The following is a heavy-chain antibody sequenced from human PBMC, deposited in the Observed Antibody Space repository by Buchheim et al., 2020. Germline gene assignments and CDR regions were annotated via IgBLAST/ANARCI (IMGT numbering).Heavy chain of an antibody. D-gene: IGHD1-20*01. V-gene: IGHV3-30*18. CDR1: GFTFSNYG. Sequence: QVQLVESGGGVVQPGENLKLSCAASGFTFSNYGMHWVRQAPDKGLEWVAVISNDGSKKYYGDSVRGRFPISRDNAKTTLDLQMKSLRPEDTAVYYCAKDLTATTETYDYWGQGAL. CDR2: ISNDGSKK. CDR3: AKDLTATTETYDY. J-gene: IGHJ4*02.